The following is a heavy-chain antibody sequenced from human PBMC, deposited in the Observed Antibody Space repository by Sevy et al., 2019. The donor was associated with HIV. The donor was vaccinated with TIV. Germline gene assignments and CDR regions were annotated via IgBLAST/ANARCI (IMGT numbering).Heavy chain of an antibody. D-gene: IGHD4-17*01. V-gene: IGHV1-2*06. Sequence: ASVKVSCKASGYTFTGYYMHWVRQAPGQGLEWMGRINPNSGGTNYAQKFQGRVTMTRDTSISKAYMELSRLRSDDTAVYYCASLMHDYGDSNDAFDIWGQGTMVTVSS. J-gene: IGHJ3*02. CDR1: GYTFTGYY. CDR3: ASLMHDYGDSNDAFDI. CDR2: INPNSGGT.